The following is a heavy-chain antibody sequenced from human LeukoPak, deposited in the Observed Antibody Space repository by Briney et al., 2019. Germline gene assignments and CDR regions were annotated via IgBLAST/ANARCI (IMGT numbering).Heavy chain of an antibody. D-gene: IGHD2-15*01. Sequence: SETLSLTCAVYGGSFSGYYWSWIRQPPGKGLEWIGEINHSGSTNYNPSLKSRVTISVDTSKNQFSLKLSSVTAADTAVYYCARNPRPCSSYRVPGDWFDPWGQGTLVTDSS. J-gene: IGHJ5*02. CDR2: INHSGST. CDR1: GGSFSGYY. V-gene: IGHV4-34*01. CDR3: ARNPRPCSSYRVPGDWFDP.